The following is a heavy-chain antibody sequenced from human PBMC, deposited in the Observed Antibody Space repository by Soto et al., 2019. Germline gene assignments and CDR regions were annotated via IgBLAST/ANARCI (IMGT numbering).Heavy chain of an antibody. V-gene: IGHV3-23*01. CDR3: ASSSGDLDGYGMAI. CDR1: GFTFSRYA. CDR2: VTGGGHTT. Sequence: EAQLLESGGGLVQPGGSLRLSCAASGFTFSRYAMSWVRQAPGKGLEWVSTVTGGGHTTYNADSVNGRFTISRDNSKNTMYLQMNNLGAEDTAIYYCASSSGDLDGYGMAIGGLGTTVTASS. J-gene: IGHJ6*02. D-gene: IGHD3-10*01.